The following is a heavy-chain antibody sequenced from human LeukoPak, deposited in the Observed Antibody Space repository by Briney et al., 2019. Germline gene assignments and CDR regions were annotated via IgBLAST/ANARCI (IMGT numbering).Heavy chain of an antibody. V-gene: IGHV4-39*07. Sequence: SETLSLTCTVSGGSISSSSYYWGWIRQPPGKGLEWIGSIYYSGSTYYNPSLKSRVTISVDTSKNQFSLKLSSVTAADTAVYYCARDNGCSSTSCYGTFDYWGQGTLVTVSS. D-gene: IGHD2-2*01. J-gene: IGHJ4*02. CDR3: ARDNGCSSTSCYGTFDY. CDR2: IYYSGST. CDR1: GGSISSSSYY.